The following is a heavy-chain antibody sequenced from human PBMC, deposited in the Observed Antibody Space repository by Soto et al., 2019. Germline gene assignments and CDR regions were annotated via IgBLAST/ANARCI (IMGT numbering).Heavy chain of an antibody. J-gene: IGHJ4*02. Sequence: GGSLRLSCAASGFTFSSYAMHWVRQAPGKGLEWVAVISYDGSNKYDADSVKGRFTISRDNAKNSLYLQMNSLRAEDTAVYYCARDSRSGWHRSNYYFDYGGQGTLVTVST. V-gene: IGHV3-30-3*01. D-gene: IGHD6-19*01. CDR3: ARDSRSGWHRSNYYFDY. CDR2: ISYDGSNK. CDR1: GFTFSSYA.